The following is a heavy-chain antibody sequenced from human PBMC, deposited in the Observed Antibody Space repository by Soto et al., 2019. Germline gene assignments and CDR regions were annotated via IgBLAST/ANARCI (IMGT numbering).Heavy chain of an antibody. V-gene: IGHV3-30*18. J-gene: IGHJ4*02. CDR1: GFTFSSYG. CDR2: ISYDGSNK. Sequence: GGSLRLSCAASGFTFSSYGMHWVRQAPGKGLEWVAVISYDGSNKYYADSVKGRFTISRDNSKNTLYLQMNSLRAEDTAVYYCAKAQWDIAAAGFDYWGQGTLVTVSS. CDR3: AKAQWDIAAAGFDY. D-gene: IGHD6-13*01.